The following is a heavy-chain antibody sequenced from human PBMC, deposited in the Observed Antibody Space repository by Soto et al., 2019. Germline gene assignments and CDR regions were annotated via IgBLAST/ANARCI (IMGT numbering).Heavy chain of an antibody. V-gene: IGHV1-18*01. CDR3: ARDLPTMDF. CDR1: GYTFTSYG. CDR2: IRAYNGNT. J-gene: IGHJ6*02. Sequence: QVQLVQSGAEVKKPGASVKVSCKASGYTFTSYGISWVRQSPGQGLEWMGWIRAYNGNTHYAQKPQGRGNMTTDTTTTTAYMELRSLRSDDTAVNYCARDLPTMDFWGQWTTVTVSS.